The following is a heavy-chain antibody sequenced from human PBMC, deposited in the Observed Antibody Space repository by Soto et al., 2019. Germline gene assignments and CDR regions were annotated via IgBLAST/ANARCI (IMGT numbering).Heavy chain of an antibody. CDR2: INPSGGST. CDR3: ARARKAPGSGSMGAHWFDP. V-gene: IGHV1-46*01. Sequence: EASVKVSCKASGYTFTSYYMHWVRQAPGQGLEWMGIINPSGGSTSYAQKFQGRVTMTRDTSTSTVYMELSSLRSEDTAVYYCARARKAPGSGSMGAHWFDPWGQGTLVTVSS. CDR1: GYTFTSYY. D-gene: IGHD6-19*01. J-gene: IGHJ5*02.